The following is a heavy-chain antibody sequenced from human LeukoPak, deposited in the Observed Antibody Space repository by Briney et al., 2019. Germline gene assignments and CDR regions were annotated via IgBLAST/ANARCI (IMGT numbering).Heavy chain of an antibody. D-gene: IGHD1-26*01. J-gene: IGHJ4*02. CDR3: AREIYSGSYHDY. CDR2: ISAYNGNT. CDR1: GYTFTSYG. V-gene: IGHV1-18*01. Sequence: ALVKVSCKASGYTFTSYGISWVRQAPGQGLEWMGWISAYNGNTNYAQKLQGRVTMTTDTSTSTAYMELRSLRSDDTAVYYCAREIYSGSYHDYWGQGTLVTVSS.